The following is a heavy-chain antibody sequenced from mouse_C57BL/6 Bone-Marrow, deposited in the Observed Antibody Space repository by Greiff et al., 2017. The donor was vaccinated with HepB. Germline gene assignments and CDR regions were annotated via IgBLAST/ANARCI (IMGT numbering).Heavy chain of an antibody. J-gene: IGHJ2*01. CDR1: GFTFSSYA. CDR2: ISDGGRYT. V-gene: IGHV5-4*01. CDR3: ARVVLRYYFDD. Sequence: EVQGVESGGGLVKPGGSLKLSCAASGFTFSSYAMSWVRQTPEKRLEWVATISDGGRYTYYPDNVKGRFTISRDNAKNNLYLQMSHLKSEDTAMYYCARVVLRYYFDDWGQGTTLTVSS. D-gene: IGHD1-1*01.